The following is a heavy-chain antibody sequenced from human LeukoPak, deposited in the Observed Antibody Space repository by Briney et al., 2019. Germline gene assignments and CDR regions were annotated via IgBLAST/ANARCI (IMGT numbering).Heavy chain of an antibody. CDR2: ISGSGGST. V-gene: IGHV3-23*01. D-gene: IGHD5-12*01. CDR1: GFTFSSYA. CDR3: AKVSRVATIGDY. Sequence: GGSLRLSCAASGFTFSSYAMSWVRQPPGKGLEWVSAISGSGGSTYYADSVKGRFTISRDNSKNTLYLQMNSLRAEDTAVYYCAKVSRVATIGDYWGQGTLVTVSS. J-gene: IGHJ4*02.